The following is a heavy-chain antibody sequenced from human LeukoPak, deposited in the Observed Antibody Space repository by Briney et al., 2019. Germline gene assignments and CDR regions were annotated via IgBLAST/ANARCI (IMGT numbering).Heavy chain of an antibody. CDR1: GGSVNSGSSY. Sequence: PSQTLSLTCTVSGGSVNSGSSYWSWLRQPPGTGLEWIGCISYSGSTNYNPSLRSRVTMSLDTSKNQFSLTLSSVTAADTAVYFCATRRVGATFDYWGQGTLVTVSS. V-gene: IGHV4-61*01. CDR3: ATRRVGATFDY. CDR2: ISYSGST. D-gene: IGHD1-26*01. J-gene: IGHJ4*02.